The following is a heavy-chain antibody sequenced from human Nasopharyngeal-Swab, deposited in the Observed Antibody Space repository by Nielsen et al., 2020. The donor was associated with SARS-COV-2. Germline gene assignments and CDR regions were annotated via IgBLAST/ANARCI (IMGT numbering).Heavy chain of an antibody. V-gene: IGHV4-30-4*01. CDR3: ARDIVVVVAATSYYYYYGMDV. J-gene: IGHJ6*02. D-gene: IGHD2-15*01. CDR2: IYYSGST. Sequence: SETLSLTCTFSGGSISSGDYYCSWIRQPPGKGLEWIGYIYYSGSTYYNPSLKSRVTISVDTSKNQFSLKLSSVTAADTAVYYCARDIVVVVAATSYYYYYGMDVWGQGTTVTVSS. CDR1: GGSISSGDYY.